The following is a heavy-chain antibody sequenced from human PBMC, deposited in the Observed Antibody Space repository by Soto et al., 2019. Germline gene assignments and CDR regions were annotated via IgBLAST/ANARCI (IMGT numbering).Heavy chain of an antibody. CDR2: IWYDGSKK. Sequence: PGGSLRLSCAASGFTFSTYGMHWVRQAPGKGLEWVAVIWYDGSKKYFADSVKGRFTISRDNSKNTLYLQMDSLRAEDTAVYYCARDLDTAMVRRGGMDVWGLGTTVTVSS. V-gene: IGHV3-33*01. CDR1: GFTFSTYG. CDR3: ARDLDTAMVRRGGMDV. J-gene: IGHJ6*02. D-gene: IGHD5-18*01.